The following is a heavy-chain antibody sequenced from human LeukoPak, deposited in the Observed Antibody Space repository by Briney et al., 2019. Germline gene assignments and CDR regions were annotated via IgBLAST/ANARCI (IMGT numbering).Heavy chain of an antibody. V-gene: IGHV4-59*01. CDR3: ARGPYSYYMDV. J-gene: IGHJ6*03. Sequence: SETLSLTCTVSGGSISSYHYNWIRQPPGKGLEWIGYIYYSGSTNYNPSLKSRVTISVDTSKNQFSLKLSSVTAADTAVYYCARGPYSYYMDVWGQGTTVTVSS. D-gene: IGHD2-21*01. CDR1: GGSISSYH. CDR2: IYYSGST.